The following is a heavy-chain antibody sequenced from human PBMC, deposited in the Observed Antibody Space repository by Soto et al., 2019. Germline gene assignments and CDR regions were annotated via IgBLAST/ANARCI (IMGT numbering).Heavy chain of an antibody. J-gene: IGHJ5*02. CDR1: GSSLSTSGMR. D-gene: IGHD6-13*01. CDR2: IDWDDDK. CDR3: ARSIVAAGNRWFDP. V-gene: IGHV2-70*04. Sequence: GSGPTLVNPTQTLTLTCTFSGSSLSTSGMRVSWIRQPPGKALEWLARIDWDDDKLYSTSLKTRLTISKDTSKNQVVLTMTNMDPVDTATYYCARSIVAAGNRWFDPWGQGTLVTVSS.